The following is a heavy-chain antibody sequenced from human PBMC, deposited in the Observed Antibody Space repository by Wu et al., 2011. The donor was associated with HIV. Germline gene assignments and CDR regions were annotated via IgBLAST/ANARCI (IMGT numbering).Heavy chain of an antibody. CDR3: ARVPSGSTWYEHY. CDR1: GYTFTDYH. Sequence: QVQLVQSGAEVKKPGALVKVSCKASGYTFTDYHIHWMRQAPGQGLEWMALINPSGGKTTYTQKFQGRVTMTSDTSISTAYMELSSLRSDDTAIYYCARVPSGSTWYEHYWGQGTLVTVSS. V-gene: IGHV1-46*01. J-gene: IGHJ4*02. D-gene: IGHD6-13*01. CDR2: INPSGGKT.